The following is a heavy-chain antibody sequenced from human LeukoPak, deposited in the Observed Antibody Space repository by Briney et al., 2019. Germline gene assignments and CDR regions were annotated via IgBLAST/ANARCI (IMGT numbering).Heavy chain of an antibody. Sequence: SQTLSLTCAISGDSVSSNSATWNWIRQSPSRGLEWLGRTYYRSKWYNDYAVSVKSRITFSPDTSKNQFSLQLDSVTPEDTAVYYCARVLSGTDGWFDPWGQGTLVTVSS. D-gene: IGHD1-20*01. J-gene: IGHJ5*02. CDR1: GDSVSSNSAT. V-gene: IGHV6-1*01. CDR2: TYYRSKWYN. CDR3: ARVLSGTDGWFDP.